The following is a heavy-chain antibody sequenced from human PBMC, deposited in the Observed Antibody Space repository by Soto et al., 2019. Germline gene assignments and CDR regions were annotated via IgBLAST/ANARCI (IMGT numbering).Heavy chain of an antibody. V-gene: IGHV5-10-1*01. CDR3: ARHGIGGTDV. Sequence: GESLKISCKGSGYSFTSYWISWVRQMPGKGLEWMGRIDPSDSYTSNSPSFQGHVTISADKSISTAYLQWSSLKASDTAMYYCARHGIGGTDVWGQGTTVTVSS. D-gene: IGHD1-26*01. CDR1: GYSFTSYW. J-gene: IGHJ6*02. CDR2: IDPSDSYT.